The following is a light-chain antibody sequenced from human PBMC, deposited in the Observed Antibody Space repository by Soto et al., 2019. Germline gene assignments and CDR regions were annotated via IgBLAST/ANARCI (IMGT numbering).Light chain of an antibody. CDR2: GTS. CDR3: QQYVTSAIT. V-gene: IGKV3-20*01. Sequence: EIVLTQSPGTLSLSPGERATLSYRASQSVSSSYLAWYQQKPGQAPRILIYGTSSRVIGIPDRFSGSGSGTDFTLTISRLEPEDFAVYYCQQYVTSAITFGQGTRLEIK. CDR1: QSVSSSY. J-gene: IGKJ5*01.